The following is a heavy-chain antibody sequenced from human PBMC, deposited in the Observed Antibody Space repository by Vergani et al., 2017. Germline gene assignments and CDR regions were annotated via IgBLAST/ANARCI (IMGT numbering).Heavy chain of an antibody. D-gene: IGHD3-10*01. CDR2: INHSGST. CDR3: ARGLLYNRSGSPPRGY. J-gene: IGHJ4*02. CDR1: GGSFSGYY. V-gene: IGHV4-34*01. Sequence: QVQLQQWGAGLLKPSETLSLTCAVYGGSFSGYYWSWIRQPPGKGLEWIGEINHSGSTNYNPSLKSRVTISVDTSKNQFSLKLSSVTAADTAVYYCARGLLYNRSGSPPRGYWGQGTLVTVSS.